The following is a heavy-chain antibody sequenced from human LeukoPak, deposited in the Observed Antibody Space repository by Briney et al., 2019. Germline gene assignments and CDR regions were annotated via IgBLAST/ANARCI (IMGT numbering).Heavy chain of an antibody. J-gene: IGHJ6*02. CDR1: GFTFSDYG. CDR2: LNWNGDVT. CDR3: ARGYGAGNYRRPFYGMDV. V-gene: IGHV3-20*04. D-gene: IGHD3-10*01. Sequence: GGSLRLSCEASGFTFSDYGMTWVRQGPGKGLEWAAGLNWNGDVTRYADSVKGRFIINRDNAKNSVYLQMDSLRAEDTAFYYCARGYGAGNYRRPFYGMDVWGQGTPVTVSS.